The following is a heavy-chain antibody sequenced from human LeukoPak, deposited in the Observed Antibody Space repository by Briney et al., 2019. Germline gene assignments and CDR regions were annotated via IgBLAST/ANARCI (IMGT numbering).Heavy chain of an antibody. CDR1: GFTFSGNW. Sequence: PGGSLRLSCEASGFTFSGNWTSWVRQAPGKGLEWVASINPDGSQKLYVDSVKGRFTISRDNTKSSLYLQMNSLGAEDTAIYYCAKLLGTATTYDYWGQGTRVTVSS. J-gene: IGHJ4*02. CDR2: INPDGSQK. V-gene: IGHV3-7*01. D-gene: IGHD5-24*01. CDR3: AKLLGTATTYDY.